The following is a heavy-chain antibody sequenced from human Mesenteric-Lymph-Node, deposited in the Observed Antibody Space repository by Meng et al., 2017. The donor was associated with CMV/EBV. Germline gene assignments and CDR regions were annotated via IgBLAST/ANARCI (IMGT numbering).Heavy chain of an antibody. V-gene: IGHV4-34*01. CDR3: ARGIVVVPAAIQYYYYYGMDV. Sequence: SQTLSLTCAVYGGSFSGYYWSWIRQPPGKGLEWIGEINHSGSTNYNPSLKSRVTISVDTSKNQFSLKLSSVTAAGTAVYYCARGIVVVPAAIQYYYYYGMDVWGQGTTVTVSS. J-gene: IGHJ6*02. CDR2: INHSGST. D-gene: IGHD2-2*01. CDR1: GGSFSGYY.